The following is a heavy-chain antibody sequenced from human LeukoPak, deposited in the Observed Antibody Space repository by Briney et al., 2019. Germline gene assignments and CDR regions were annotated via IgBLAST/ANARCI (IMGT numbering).Heavy chain of an antibody. CDR3: ATARDILTTISVGGFDY. CDR1: GGSISSYY. D-gene: IGHD5-12*01. CDR2: IYYSGST. Sequence: SQTLPLTCTVSGGSISSYYWSWVRQPPGKGLECIGYIYYSGSTNYNPSLKSRVTISVDTSKNQFSLKLSSVTAADTAVYYCATARDILTTISVGGFDYWGQGTLVTVSS. J-gene: IGHJ4*02. V-gene: IGHV4-59*01.